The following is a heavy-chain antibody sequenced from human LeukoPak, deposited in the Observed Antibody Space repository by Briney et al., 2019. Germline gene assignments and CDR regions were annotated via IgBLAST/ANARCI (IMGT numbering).Heavy chain of an antibody. Sequence: PSETLSLTCTVSGGSISSYYWSWIRQLPGKGLEWIGYIYYSGSTNYNPSLKSRVTISVETSKNEFSLKLRSVTAADTAVYYCARVTGYRIEDYFDYWGQGTLVTVSS. CDR1: GGSISSYY. CDR2: IYYSGST. J-gene: IGHJ4*02. CDR3: ARVTGYRIEDYFDY. D-gene: IGHD6-13*01. V-gene: IGHV4-59*01.